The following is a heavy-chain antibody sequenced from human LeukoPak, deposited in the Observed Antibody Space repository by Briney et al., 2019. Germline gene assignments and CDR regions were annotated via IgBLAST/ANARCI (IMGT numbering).Heavy chain of an antibody. CDR2: IIPILGIA. CDR3: ARVPYSYGPLT. J-gene: IGHJ4*02. D-gene: IGHD5-18*01. CDR1: GGTFSSYA. V-gene: IGHV1-69*04. Sequence: EASVKVSCKASGGTFSSYAISWVRQAPGQGLEWMGRIIPILGIANYAQKFQGRVTITADKSTSTAYMELSSLRSEDTAVYYCARVPYSYGPLTWGQGTLVTVSS.